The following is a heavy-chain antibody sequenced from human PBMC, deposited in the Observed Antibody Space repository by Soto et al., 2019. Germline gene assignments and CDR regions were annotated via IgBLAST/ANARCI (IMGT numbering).Heavy chain of an antibody. D-gene: IGHD2-15*01. J-gene: IGHJ3*02. CDR1: GITFSNYL. Sequence: EVQVLESGGGLVQPGGSLRLSCEASGITFSNYLMTWIRKAPGKGLEWVSTITAGGDGTYSADSVKGRFTMSRETSKNTLYLQMISLRAEDTSVYYWAPHVYCSGGSCQYDAFAIRGQGTMGTVSS. V-gene: IGHV3-23*01. CDR2: ITAGGDGT. CDR3: APHVYCSGGSCQYDAFAI.